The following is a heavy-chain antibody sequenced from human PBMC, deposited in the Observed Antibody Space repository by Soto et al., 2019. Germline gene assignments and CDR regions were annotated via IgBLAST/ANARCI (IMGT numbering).Heavy chain of an antibody. Sequence: AGSMLLSCAASGFSFSSHAMHWVRQAPGKVLRWRAIISFDGSGQDSAHSAKGRFTISRDAATSTVYMQMDSLRPDDTAMYYCARVGATKTIQRWYYFGHWAQRSRVTVSS. D-gene: IGHD5-18*01. CDR1: GFSFSSHA. V-gene: IGHV3-30-3*01. J-gene: IGHJ4*02. CDR3: ARVGATKTIQRWYYFGH. CDR2: ISFDGSGQ.